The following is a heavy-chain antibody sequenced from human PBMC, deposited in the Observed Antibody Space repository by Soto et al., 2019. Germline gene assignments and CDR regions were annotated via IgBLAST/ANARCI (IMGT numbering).Heavy chain of an antibody. Sequence: QDQLVQSGAEVKKPGSSVKVSCKAFGGPFCSNTFSWVRQAPGQGLEWMGRIIPALGTTTYAQKFQGRVTITADESVTTVYMELYSLRTEDTAVYYCARPDFGDYWYFDLWGRGTLVIVSS. J-gene: IGHJ2*01. V-gene: IGHV1-69*08. CDR2: IIPALGTT. D-gene: IGHD4-17*01. CDR1: GGPFCSNT. CDR3: ARPDFGDYWYFDL.